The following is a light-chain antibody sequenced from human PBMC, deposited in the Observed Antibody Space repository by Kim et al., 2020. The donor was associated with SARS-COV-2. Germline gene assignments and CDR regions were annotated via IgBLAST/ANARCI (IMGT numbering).Light chain of an antibody. J-gene: IGKJ2*01. CDR3: QQYSSYPYT. CDR2: KAS. Sequence: SASVGDRVTVTCRASHSISSWLAWFQQKPGKAPNLLIYKASSLQSGVPSRFSGSGSGTEFTLTISSLQPDDFATYYCQQYSSYPYTFGQGTKLEIK. CDR1: HSISSW. V-gene: IGKV1-5*03.